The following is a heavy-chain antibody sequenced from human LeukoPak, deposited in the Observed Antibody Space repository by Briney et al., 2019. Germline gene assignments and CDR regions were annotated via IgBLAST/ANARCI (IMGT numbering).Heavy chain of an antibody. CDR1: GYTFTGYY. D-gene: IGHD6-19*01. Sequence: ASVKVSCKASGYTFTGYYMHWVRQPPGQGLEWMGWINPNSGGTNYAQKFQGRVTITRDTSISTAYMELSRLTSDDTAMYYCARVREYSRGCYFDSWGEGTLVTVSS. V-gene: IGHV1-2*02. CDR3: ARVREYSRGCYFDS. CDR2: INPNSGGT. J-gene: IGHJ4*02.